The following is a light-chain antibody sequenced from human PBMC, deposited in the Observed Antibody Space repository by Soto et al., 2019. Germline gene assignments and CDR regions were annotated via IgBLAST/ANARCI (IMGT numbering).Light chain of an antibody. CDR1: QSVSSNY. Sequence: EVVLTQSPGTLSLSPGERGTLSCRASQSVSSNYLAWYQQKPGQAPRLLIYGASSRATGIPDRFSGSGSGTDFTLSISRLESEDFAVYYCQQYGSSPRTFGQGTKVDIK. CDR3: QQYGSSPRT. V-gene: IGKV3-20*01. J-gene: IGKJ1*01. CDR2: GAS.